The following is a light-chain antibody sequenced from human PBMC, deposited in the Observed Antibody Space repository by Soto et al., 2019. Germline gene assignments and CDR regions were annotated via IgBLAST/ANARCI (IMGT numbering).Light chain of an antibody. V-gene: IGLV2-14*03. J-gene: IGLJ1*01. CDR2: DVS. Sequence: QSVLTQPASVSGSPGQSITISCTGTSSDVGGYNYVSWYQHHPGKAPKLIIYDVSNRPSGVSNRFSGSKSGNTASLTTSGLQPEDEADYYCSSYTTSNTRQIVFGTGTKVTV. CDR3: SSYTTSNTRQIV. CDR1: SSDVGGYNY.